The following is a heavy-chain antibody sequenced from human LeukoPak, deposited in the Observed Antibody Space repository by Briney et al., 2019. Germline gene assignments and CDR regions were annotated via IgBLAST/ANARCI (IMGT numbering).Heavy chain of an antibody. CDR1: GFTFSSYE. Sequence: GGSLRLSCAASGFTFSSYEMNWVRQAPGKGLEWVSYISSSGSTIYYADSVKGRFTISRDNAKNSLYLQMNSLRAEDTAVYYCARDRLYLMVYAIEGDGMGVWGQGTTVTVSS. D-gene: IGHD2-8*01. J-gene: IGHJ6*02. CDR3: ARDRLYLMVYAIEGDGMGV. V-gene: IGHV3-48*03. CDR2: ISSSGSTI.